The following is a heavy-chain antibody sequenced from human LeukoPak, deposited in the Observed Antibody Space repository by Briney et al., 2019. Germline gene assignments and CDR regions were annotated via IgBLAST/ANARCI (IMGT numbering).Heavy chain of an antibody. CDR1: GYTFTGYY. CDR2: INPNSGGT. V-gene: IGHV1-2*02. CDR3: ARTQGYYYGSGSYDY. D-gene: IGHD3-10*01. Sequence: ASVKVSCKASGYTFTGYYMHWVRQAPGQGLEWMGWINPNSGGTNYAQKFQGRVTMTRDTSISTAYMELSRLRSDDTAVYYCARTQGYYYGSGSYDYCGQGTLVTVSS. J-gene: IGHJ4*02.